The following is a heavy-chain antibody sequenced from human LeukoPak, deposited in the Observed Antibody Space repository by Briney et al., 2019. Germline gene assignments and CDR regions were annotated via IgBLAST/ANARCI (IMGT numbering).Heavy chain of an antibody. CDR3: ARLPAYCSSTSCYYDY. CDR1: GFTFDADA. D-gene: IGHD2-2*01. J-gene: IGHJ4*02. Sequence: PGRSLRLSSAASGFTFDADAMHWVRQAPGKGLEWVSGISWNSDSKGYADFVKGRFTISRDNAKNSLFLQMNSLRAEDTAVYYCARLPAYCSSTSCYYDYWGQGTLVTVSS. CDR2: ISWNSDSK. V-gene: IGHV3-9*01.